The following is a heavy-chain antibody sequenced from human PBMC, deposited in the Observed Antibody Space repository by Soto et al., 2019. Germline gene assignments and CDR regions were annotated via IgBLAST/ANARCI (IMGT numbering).Heavy chain of an antibody. D-gene: IGHD1-1*01. Sequence: QVQLQESGPGLVKPSETLSLTCTVSGGSISSYYWSWIRQPPGKGLEWIGYIYYSGSTNYNPSLKRRVTISVDTSKNQFSLKLSSVTAADTAVYYCARGGTTAVRKGAGFDYYYYGMDVWGQGTTVTVSS. CDR1: GGSISSYY. J-gene: IGHJ6*02. CDR3: ARGGTTAVRKGAGFDYYYYGMDV. V-gene: IGHV4-59*01. CDR2: IYYSGST.